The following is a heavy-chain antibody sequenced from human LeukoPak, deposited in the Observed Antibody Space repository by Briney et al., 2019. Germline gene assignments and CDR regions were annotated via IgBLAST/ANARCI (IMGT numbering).Heavy chain of an antibody. CDR1: GFTFTDEY. D-gene: IGHD3-22*01. CDR3: ATDGLGGSLLRAPEY. CDR2: INPYSGAI. J-gene: IGHJ4*02. V-gene: IGHV1-2*02. Sequence: ASVKVSCKSSGFTFTDEYIHWVRQAPGQGLEWMGWINPYSGAINYAQKFQGRVTMTEDTSTDTAYMELSSLRSEDTAVYYCATDGLGGSLLRAPEYWGQGTLVTVSS.